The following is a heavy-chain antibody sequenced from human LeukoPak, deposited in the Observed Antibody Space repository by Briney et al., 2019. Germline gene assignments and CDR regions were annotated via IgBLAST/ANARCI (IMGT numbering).Heavy chain of an antibody. CDR1: GFIFSNYW. Sequence: GGSLRLSCAAPGFIFSNYWMSWVRQAPGKGLEWVANIKQDGSEKYYVDSVKGRFTISRDNAKNSLYLQMNSLGAEDTAVYYCASGSAFDYWGQGILVTVSS. CDR2: IKQDGSEK. D-gene: IGHD2-15*01. CDR3: ASGSAFDY. J-gene: IGHJ4*02. V-gene: IGHV3-7*01.